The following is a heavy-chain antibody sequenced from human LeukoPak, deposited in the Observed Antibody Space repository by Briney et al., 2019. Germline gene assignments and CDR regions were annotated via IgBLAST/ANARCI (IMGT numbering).Heavy chain of an antibody. D-gene: IGHD1-26*01. CDR2: INHSGST. CDR1: GGSFSGYY. V-gene: IGHV4-34*01. CDR3: ARGSRWELPLDY. J-gene: IGHJ4*02. Sequence: PSETLSLTCAVYGGSFSGYYWSWIRQSPGKGLEWIGEINHSGSTNYNPSLKSRVTISLDTSKNQFSLKLSSVTAADTAVYYRARGSRWELPLDYWGQGTLVTVSS.